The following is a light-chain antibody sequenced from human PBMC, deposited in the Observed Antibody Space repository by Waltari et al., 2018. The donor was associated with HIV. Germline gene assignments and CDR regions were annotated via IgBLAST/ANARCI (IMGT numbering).Light chain of an antibody. CDR1: QSVLSSSNKKNF. CDR3: QQYYDTPPT. CDR2: WAS. V-gene: IGKV4-1*01. Sequence: DIVMTQSPDSLAVSLGARATINCKSSQSVLSSSNKKNFLAWYQQKAGQSPKLLMFWASTRESGVPDRFSGSGSGTDFTLTISSLEAEDVAVYYCQQYYDTPPTFGQGTKVEIK. J-gene: IGKJ1*01.